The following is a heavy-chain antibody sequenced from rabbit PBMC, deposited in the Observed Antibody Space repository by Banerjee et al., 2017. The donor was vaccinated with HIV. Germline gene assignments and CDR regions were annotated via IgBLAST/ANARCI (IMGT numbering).Heavy chain of an antibody. CDR1: GLDFSSYSY. Sequence: QSLEESGGDLVKPGASLTLTCTASGLDFSSYSYMCWVRQAPGKGLEWIACIYGGSGGSAYYASWAKGQFTISKTSSTTVTLQMTSLIAADTATYFCARANYGDYSYGIDVWGQGTLVTVS. CDR3: ARANYGDYSYGIDV. D-gene: IGHD6-1*01. CDR2: IYGGSGGSA. V-gene: IGHV1S40*01. J-gene: IGHJ4*01.